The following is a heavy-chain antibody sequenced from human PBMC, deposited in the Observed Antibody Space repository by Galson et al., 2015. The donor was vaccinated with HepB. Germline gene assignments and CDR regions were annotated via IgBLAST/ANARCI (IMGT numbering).Heavy chain of an antibody. Sequence: SLRLSCAASGFTFSSYAMSWVRQAPGKGLEWVSHIGGSGGSTYYADSLKGRFTISRDNSKNTLYLQMNSLRAEDTAVYSCAKSRGASTWYIALDIWGQGTMVTVSS. J-gene: IGHJ3*02. D-gene: IGHD6-13*01. CDR1: GFTFSSYA. V-gene: IGHV3-23*01. CDR2: IGGSGGST. CDR3: AKSRGASTWYIALDI.